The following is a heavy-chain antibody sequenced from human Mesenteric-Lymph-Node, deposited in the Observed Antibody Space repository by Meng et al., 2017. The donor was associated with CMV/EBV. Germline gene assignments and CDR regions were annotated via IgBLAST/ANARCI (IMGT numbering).Heavy chain of an antibody. J-gene: IGHJ6*02. Sequence: WVRQPPGKGLEWIGSFYYSGTTYYNPSLKSRVTILVDTSKSQFSLKVTSVTAADTAVYYCARGLWFGGYAMDVWGQGTTVTVSS. D-gene: IGHD3-10*01. V-gene: IGHV4-39*07. CDR3: ARGLWFGGYAMDV. CDR2: FYYSGTT.